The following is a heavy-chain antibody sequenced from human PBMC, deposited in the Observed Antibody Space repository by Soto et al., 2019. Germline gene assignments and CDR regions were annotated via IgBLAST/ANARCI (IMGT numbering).Heavy chain of an antibody. CDR3: ARDKPIRFLEWLSGWFDP. J-gene: IGHJ5*02. V-gene: IGHV1-69*04. CDR2: IIPILGIA. Sequence: SVKVSCKASGGTFSSYTISWVRQAPGQGLEWMGRIIPILGIANYAQKFQGRVTITADKSTSTAYMELSSLRSEDTAVYYCARDKPIRFLEWLSGWFDPWGQGTLVTVSS. D-gene: IGHD3-3*01. CDR1: GGTFSSYT.